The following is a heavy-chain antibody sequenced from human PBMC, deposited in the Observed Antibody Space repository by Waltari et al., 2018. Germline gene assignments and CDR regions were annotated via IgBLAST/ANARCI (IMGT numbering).Heavy chain of an antibody. CDR3: ANDCTGGVCYPGGRSSSSWN. CDR1: GFTFSSYA. J-gene: IGHJ4*02. D-gene: IGHD2-8*02. V-gene: IGHV3-23*01. CDR2: ISGSGGST. Sequence: EVQLLESGGGLVQPGGSLRLSCAASGFTFSSYAVSWVRQAPGKGLEWVSAISGSGGSTYYADSVKGRFTISRDNSKNTLYLQMNSLRAEDTAVYYCANDCTGGVCYPGGRSSSSWNWGQGTLVTVSS.